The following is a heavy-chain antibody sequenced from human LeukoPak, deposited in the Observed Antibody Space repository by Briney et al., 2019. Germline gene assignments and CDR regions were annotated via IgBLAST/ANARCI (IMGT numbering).Heavy chain of an antibody. J-gene: IGHJ5*02. CDR2: INSDGSSS. Sequence: QPGGSLRLSCAASGFTFSSYWMHWVRQAPGKGLVWVSRINSDGSSSSYADSVKGRFTISRDNAKNTLYLQMNSLGAEDTAVYYCARDRGYCSSTSCYGNWFDPWGQGTLVTVSS. D-gene: IGHD2-2*01. V-gene: IGHV3-74*01. CDR1: GFTFSSYW. CDR3: ARDRGYCSSTSCYGNWFDP.